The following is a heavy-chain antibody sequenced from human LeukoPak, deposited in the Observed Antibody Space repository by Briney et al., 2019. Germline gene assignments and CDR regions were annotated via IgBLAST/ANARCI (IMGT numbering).Heavy chain of an antibody. J-gene: IGHJ5*02. V-gene: IGHV1-8*01. Sequence: ASVKVSCKTSGYTFTSSNINWVRQATGQGLEWMGWMNSTSGNTGYAQRFQGRVTMTRDTSISTAYMELSSLISEDTAVYYCAREEGDYGSIRNWFDPWGQGTLVTVSS. CDR3: AREEGDYGSIRNWFDP. D-gene: IGHD4-17*01. CDR2: MNSTSGNT. CDR1: GYTFTSSN.